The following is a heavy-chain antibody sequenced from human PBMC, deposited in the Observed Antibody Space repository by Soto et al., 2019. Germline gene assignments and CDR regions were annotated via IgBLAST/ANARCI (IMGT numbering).Heavy chain of an antibody. J-gene: IGHJ4*02. D-gene: IGHD3-10*01. V-gene: IGHV3-73*01. CDR2: IRNKADSYAT. CDR3: TRWFGESLFDY. Sequence: EVQLVESGGGLAQPGGSLKLSCAASGFTFSGSAIHWVRQASGKGLEWVGRIRNKADSYATEYAASVKGRFTVSRDDSKNTAYLQINSLKTEDTAVYYCTRWFGESLFDYWGQGALVTVSS. CDR1: GFTFSGSA.